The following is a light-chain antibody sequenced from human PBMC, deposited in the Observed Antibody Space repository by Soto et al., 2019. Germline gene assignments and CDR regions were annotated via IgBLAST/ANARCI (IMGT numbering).Light chain of an antibody. CDR1: QSVASY. Sequence: EIMMTQSPATLSVSPGERATLSCRASQSVASYLAWYQQKPGQTPRLLMYGASTRATGCPARFSGTGSGTEFTLTISSLQSEDFAVYYCQQRDNWPPGFTFGPGTKVHI. V-gene: IGKV3-15*01. J-gene: IGKJ3*01. CDR2: GAS. CDR3: QQRDNWPPGFT.